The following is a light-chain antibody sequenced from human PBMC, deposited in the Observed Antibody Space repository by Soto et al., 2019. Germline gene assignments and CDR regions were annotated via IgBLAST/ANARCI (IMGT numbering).Light chain of an antibody. J-gene: IGLJ1*01. CDR2: YDR. CDR1: NIGDKR. CDR3: QVWDIMTDNYV. V-gene: IGLV3-21*04. Sequence: SYELTQPPSVSVAPEKTTTITCGGNNIGDKRVHWYRQKPGQAPVLLISYDRDRPSGIPERFSGSNSGNTATLTISGVEAGDEADYYCQVWDIMTDNYVFGGGTKLTVL.